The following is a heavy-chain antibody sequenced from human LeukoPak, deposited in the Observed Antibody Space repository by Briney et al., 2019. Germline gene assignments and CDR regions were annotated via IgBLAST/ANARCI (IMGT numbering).Heavy chain of an antibody. V-gene: IGHV4-39*01. Sequence: SETLSLTCTVSGGSVSRDNYYWGWIRQPPGKGLEWIGSIYYSGRTYYNPSLKSRVTISVDTSKNQFSLKLSSVTAADTAVYYCARIITYYDFSCWFDPWGQGTLVTVSS. D-gene: IGHD3-3*01. CDR1: GGSVSRDNYY. CDR3: ARIITYYDFSCWFDP. CDR2: IYYSGRT. J-gene: IGHJ5*02.